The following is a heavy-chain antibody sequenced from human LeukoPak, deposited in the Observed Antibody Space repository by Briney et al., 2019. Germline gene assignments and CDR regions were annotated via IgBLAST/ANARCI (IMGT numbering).Heavy chain of an antibody. D-gene: IGHD3-22*01. CDR1: GFTFDDYA. J-gene: IGHJ3*02. Sequence: GRSLRLSCAASGFTFDDYAMHWVRQAPGKGLEWVSGISWNSGSIGYADSVKGRFTISRDNAKNSLYLQMNSLRAEDTALYYCAKGNNEKRITMIVPPLGAFDIWGQGTMVTVSS. CDR3: AKGNNEKRITMIVPPLGAFDI. CDR2: ISWNSGSI. V-gene: IGHV3-9*01.